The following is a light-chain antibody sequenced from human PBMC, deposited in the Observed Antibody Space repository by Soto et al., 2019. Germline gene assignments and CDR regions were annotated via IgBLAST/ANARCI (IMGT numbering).Light chain of an antibody. V-gene: IGLV2-8*01. CDR1: SSDVGGYNY. CDR3: SSLGGSNNYV. CDR2: EVT. J-gene: IGLJ1*01. Sequence: QSALTQPPSASGSPGQSVTISCTGTSSDVGGYNYVSWYQQHPGQVPKIMIYEVTKRPSGVPDRFSGSKSGNTASLTVSGLQAEDEADYYCSSLGGSNNYVFGTGTKLTVL.